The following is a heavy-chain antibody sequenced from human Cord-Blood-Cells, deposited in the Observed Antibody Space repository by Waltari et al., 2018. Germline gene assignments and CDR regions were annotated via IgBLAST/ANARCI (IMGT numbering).Heavy chain of an antibody. J-gene: IGHJ3*02. D-gene: IGHD1-26*01. Sequence: QVQLVLSGAEVKKPGASVQVSCKASGYTFTSYAMHWVRQAPGQRLEWMGWINAGNGNTKYSQKFQGRVTITRDTSASTAYMELSSLRSEDTAVYYCARAEWELLPLNDAVDIWGQGTMVTVSS. V-gene: IGHV1-3*01. CDR3: ARAEWELLPLNDAVDI. CDR2: INAGNGNT. CDR1: GYTFTSYA.